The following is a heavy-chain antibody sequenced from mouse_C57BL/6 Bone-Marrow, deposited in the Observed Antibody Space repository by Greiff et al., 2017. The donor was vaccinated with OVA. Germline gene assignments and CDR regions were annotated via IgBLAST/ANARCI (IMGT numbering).Heavy chain of an antibody. Sequence: QVQLKQSGAELMKPGASVKLSCKATGYTFTGYWIEWVKQRPGHGLEWIGEILPGSGSTNYNEKFKGKATFTADTSSNTAYMQLSSLTTEDSAIYYCASSDIYYYGSSYSDYWGQGTTLTVSS. CDR1: GYTFTGYW. J-gene: IGHJ2*01. CDR3: ASSDIYYYGSSYSDY. V-gene: IGHV1-9*01. CDR2: ILPGSGST. D-gene: IGHD1-1*01.